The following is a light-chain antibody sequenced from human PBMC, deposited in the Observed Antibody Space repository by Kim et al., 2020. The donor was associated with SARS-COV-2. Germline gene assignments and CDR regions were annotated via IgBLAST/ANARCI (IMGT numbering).Light chain of an antibody. J-gene: IGLJ2*01. CDR1: SSKIGADFD. CDR3: QSYDSSLPVV. V-gene: IGLV1-40*01. Sequence: GQRVTISFTGSSSKIGADFDVHWYQQLPGTAPKLLIYGNSNRPSGVPDRFSGSKSGTSASLAITGLQAEDEADYYCQSYDSSLPVVFGGGTQLTVL. CDR2: GNS.